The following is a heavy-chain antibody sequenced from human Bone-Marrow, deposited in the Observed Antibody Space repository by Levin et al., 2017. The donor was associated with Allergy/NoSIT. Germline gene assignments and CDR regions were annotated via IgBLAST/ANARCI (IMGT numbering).Heavy chain of an antibody. CDR2: ISGSGGSA. V-gene: IGHV3-23*01. D-gene: IGHD3-10*01. CDR3: AKESHYYGSGSVIDY. J-gene: IGHJ4*02. CDR1: GFTFSDYA. Sequence: AGGSLRLSCAASGFTFSDYAMSWVRQDPGKGLEWVSVISGSGGSAIFADSVKGRFTVSRDNSKNTVYLQMNSLRAEDTAVYYCAKESHYYGSGSVIDYWGQGTLVTVSS.